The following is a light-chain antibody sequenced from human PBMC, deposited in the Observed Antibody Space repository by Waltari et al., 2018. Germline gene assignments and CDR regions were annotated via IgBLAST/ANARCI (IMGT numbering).Light chain of an antibody. CDR3: QQLSSFPYT. Sequence: DIQLTQSPSFLSASVGDRVTITCRASQGISSFLAWYQQKPGKAPNLRIFAANTLQSGVPSRFSGSGSGTEFTLTVNSLQPEDFATYYCQQLSSFPYTFGQGTKLEIK. V-gene: IGKV1-9*01. CDR1: QGISSF. CDR2: AAN. J-gene: IGKJ2*01.